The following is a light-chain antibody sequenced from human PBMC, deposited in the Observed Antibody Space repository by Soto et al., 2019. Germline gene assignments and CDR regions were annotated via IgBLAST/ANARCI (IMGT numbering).Light chain of an antibody. J-gene: IGLJ1*01. CDR3: SSYRTSTYV. Sequence: QSVLTQPASVSGSPGQSITISCTGTSSDLGAHNFVSWYQQHPGKAPKLIIFEVIARPSEVSNRFSGSKSGNTASLTISGLQAEDEADYYCSSYRTSTYVFGTGTKLTVL. CDR2: EVI. V-gene: IGLV2-14*01. CDR1: SSDLGAHNF.